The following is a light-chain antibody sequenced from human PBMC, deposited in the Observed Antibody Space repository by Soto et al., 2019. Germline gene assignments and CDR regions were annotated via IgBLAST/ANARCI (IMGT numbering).Light chain of an antibody. CDR3: QQYKIYSLIT. V-gene: IGKV1-5*03. CDR1: QNINDW. CDR2: KES. J-gene: IGKJ5*01. Sequence: DIQMTQSPSTLSASVGDRVTITCRASQNINDWLAWNQQKPGKTRKLLIYKESTLEHGVPSRFSCSRSESEFTLPISSLQPDDFATYYCQQYKIYSLITFGPGTRLDMK.